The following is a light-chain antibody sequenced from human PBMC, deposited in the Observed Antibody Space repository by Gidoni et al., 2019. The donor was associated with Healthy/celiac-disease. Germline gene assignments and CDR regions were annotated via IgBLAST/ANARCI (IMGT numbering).Light chain of an antibody. V-gene: IGKV2-28*01. Sequence: DIVMMQSPPSWLLTPGEPASISCRSSQSRLHSNGYNYLDWYLQKPGQSPQLLIYLGSNRASGVPDRFSGSGSGTDFTLKISRVEAEDVGVYYCMQALQTGWTFGQGTKVEIK. CDR3: MQALQTGWT. CDR1: QSRLHSNGYNY. CDR2: LGS. J-gene: IGKJ1*01.